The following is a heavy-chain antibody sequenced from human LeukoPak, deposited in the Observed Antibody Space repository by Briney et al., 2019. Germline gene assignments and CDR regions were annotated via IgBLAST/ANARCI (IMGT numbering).Heavy chain of an antibody. J-gene: IGHJ4*02. CDR1: GFTFSSYA. D-gene: IGHD6-13*01. V-gene: IGHV3-23*01. Sequence: GRSLRLSCAASGFTFSSYAMSWVRQAPGKGLEWVSAISGSGGSTYYADSVKGRFTISRDNSKNTLYLQMNSLRAEDTAVYYCAKSLSYSSWYEYWGQGTLVTVSS. CDR3: AKSLSYSSWYEY. CDR2: ISGSGGST.